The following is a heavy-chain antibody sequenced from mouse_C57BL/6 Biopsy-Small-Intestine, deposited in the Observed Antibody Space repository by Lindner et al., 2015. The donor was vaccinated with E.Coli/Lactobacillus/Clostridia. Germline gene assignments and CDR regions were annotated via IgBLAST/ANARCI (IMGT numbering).Heavy chain of an antibody. J-gene: IGHJ2*01. V-gene: IGHV1-39*01. D-gene: IGHD2-4*01. CDR3: ARLEYDYDVGFDY. CDR1: GYSFADYN. CDR2: INPNYGTT. Sequence: VQLQESGPELVKPGASVKISCKASGYSFADYNMNWVKQSNGGSLEWIGVINPNYGTTSYNQKIKGKATLTVDQSSSTAYMQLNSLTSEDSAVYYCARLEYDYDVGFDYWGQGTTLTVSS.